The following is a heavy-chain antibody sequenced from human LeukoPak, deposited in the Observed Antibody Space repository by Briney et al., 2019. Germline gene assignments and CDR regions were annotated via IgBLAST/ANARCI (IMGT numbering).Heavy chain of an antibody. CDR2: VYTSGST. V-gene: IGHV4-4*07. CDR1: GGSISGYY. J-gene: IGHJ3*01. Sequence: SETLSLTCSVSGGSISGYYWTWIRQPAGKGLEWIGRVYTSGSTHYNPSLKTRLTMSVDTSKNQFSLKLSSVTAADTAVYYCARLITGTTTAFDFWGQGTMVTVSS. CDR3: ARLITGTTTAFDF. D-gene: IGHD1-7*01.